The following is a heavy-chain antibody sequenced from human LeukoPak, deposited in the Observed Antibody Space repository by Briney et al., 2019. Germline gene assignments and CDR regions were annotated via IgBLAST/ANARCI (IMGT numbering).Heavy chain of an antibody. V-gene: IGHV1-8*01. CDR2: MNPNSGNI. CDR3: ARGDRIAAAGTGWFDP. D-gene: IGHD6-13*01. CDR1: GYTFTSYD. Sequence: RASVKVSCKASGYTFTSYDINWVRQATGQGLEWMGWMNPNSGNIGYAQKFQGRVTMTRNTSISTAYMELSSLRSEDTAVYYCARGDRIAAAGTGWFDPWGQGTLVTVSS. J-gene: IGHJ5*02.